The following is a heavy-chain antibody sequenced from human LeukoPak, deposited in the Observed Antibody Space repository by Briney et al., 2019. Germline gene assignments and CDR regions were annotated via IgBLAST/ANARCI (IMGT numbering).Heavy chain of an antibody. CDR2: TYTSGST. V-gene: IGHV4-4*09. CDR3: ARHSPWNWFDP. Sequence: NPSETLFLTCTVSGGSISSYYWSWIRQPPGKGLEWIGYTYTSGSTNYNPSLKSRVTISVDTSKNQFSLKLSSVTAADTAVYYCARHSPWNWFDPWGQGTLVTVSS. D-gene: IGHD1-26*01. J-gene: IGHJ5*02. CDR1: GGSISSYY.